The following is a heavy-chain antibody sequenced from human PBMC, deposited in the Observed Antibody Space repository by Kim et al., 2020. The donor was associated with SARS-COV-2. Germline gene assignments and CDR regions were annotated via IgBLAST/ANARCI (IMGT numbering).Heavy chain of an antibody. J-gene: IGHJ4*02. D-gene: IGHD6-19*01. CDR2: I. V-gene: IGHV3-21*01. CDR3: ARGFVAGLFDY. Sequence: IYYADSVKGRFTISRDNAKNSLYLQMNSLRAEDTAVYYCARGFVAGLFDYWGQGTLVTVSS.